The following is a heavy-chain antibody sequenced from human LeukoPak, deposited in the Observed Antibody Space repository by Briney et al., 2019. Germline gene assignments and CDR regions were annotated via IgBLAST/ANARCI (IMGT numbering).Heavy chain of an antibody. D-gene: IGHD1-1*01. J-gene: IGHJ4*02. CDR1: GFTFSSYG. Sequence: PGGSLRLSCAASGFTFSSYGMHWVRQAPGKGLEWVAFIRYDGSNKYYADSVKGRFTISRDNSKNTLYLQMNSLRAEDTAVYYCAKDGTSSVPSDFDYWGQGILVTVSS. V-gene: IGHV3-30*02. CDR3: AKDGTSSVPSDFDY. CDR2: IRYDGSNK.